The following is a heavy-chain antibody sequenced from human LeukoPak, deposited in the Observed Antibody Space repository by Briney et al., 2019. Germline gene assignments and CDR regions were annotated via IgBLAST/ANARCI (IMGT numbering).Heavy chain of an antibody. D-gene: IGHD4-17*01. CDR3: AREPMTTVTTDGGYFDY. CDR2: ISAYNGNT. J-gene: IGHJ4*02. V-gene: IGHV1-18*04. Sequence: SVKVSCKASLYTFTSYGISWVRQAPGQGLEWMGCISAYNGNTNYAQKLQGRVTMTTETSTSTAYMELRSLRSDDTAVYYCAREPMTTVTTDGGYFDYWGQGTLVTVSS. CDR1: LYTFTSYG.